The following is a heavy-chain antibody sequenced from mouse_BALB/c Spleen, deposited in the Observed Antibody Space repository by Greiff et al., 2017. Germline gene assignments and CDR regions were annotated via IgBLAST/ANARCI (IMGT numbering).Heavy chain of an antibody. Sequence: EVQLVESGGGLVKPGGSLKLSCAASGFAFSSYDMSWVRQTPEKRLEWVAYISSGGGSTYYPDTVKGRFTISRDNAKNTLYLQMSSLKSEDTAMYYCARHTMITTNYAMDYWGQGTSVTVSS. D-gene: IGHD2-4*01. CDR2: ISSGGGST. J-gene: IGHJ4*01. V-gene: IGHV5-12-1*01. CDR3: ARHTMITTNYAMDY. CDR1: GFAFSSYD.